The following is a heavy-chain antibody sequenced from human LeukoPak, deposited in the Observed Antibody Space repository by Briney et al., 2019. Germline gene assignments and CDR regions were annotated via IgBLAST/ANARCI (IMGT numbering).Heavy chain of an antibody. V-gene: IGHV3-21*01. CDR1: GFTFSSYS. D-gene: IGHD2-2*01. J-gene: IGHJ6*03. Sequence: GGSLRLSCAASGFTFSSYSMNWVRQAPGKGLEWVSSISSSSSYIYYADSVKGRFTISRDNAKNSLYLQMNSLRAEDTAVYYCARREVGYCSSTCGPALDYYYYYMDVWGKGTTVTVSS. CDR3: ARREVGYCSSTCGPALDYYYYYMDV. CDR2: ISSSSSYI.